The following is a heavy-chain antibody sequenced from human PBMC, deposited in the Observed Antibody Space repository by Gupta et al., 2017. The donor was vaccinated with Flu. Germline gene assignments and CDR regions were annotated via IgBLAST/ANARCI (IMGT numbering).Heavy chain of an antibody. Sequence: MHWVRQAPGKGLDWVAIISYDGVTKYYGDSVKGRFTISRDNSKSTLFLQMNGLRTEDTAVYYCVKEKYGSGRLLALDIWGHGTMVSVSS. CDR2: ISYDGVTK. D-gene: IGHD3-10*01. CDR3: VKEKYGSGRLLALDI. J-gene: IGHJ3*02. V-gene: IGHV3-30*18.